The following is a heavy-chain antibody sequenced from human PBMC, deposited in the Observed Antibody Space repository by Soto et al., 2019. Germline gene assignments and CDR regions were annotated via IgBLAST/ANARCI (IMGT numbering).Heavy chain of an antibody. Sequence: VQLLESGGGVVQPGRSLRLSCAASGFTFSTFPMHWVRQAPGKGLEWVALISYDGSNEYYADSVKGRFTISRDNSKNTLYLQMNSLRAEDTALYYCARDGGLVRGFYDWYFDLWGRGALVTVSS. CDR2: ISYDGSNE. CDR3: ARDGGLVRGFYDWYFDL. V-gene: IGHV3-30-3*01. J-gene: IGHJ2*01. D-gene: IGHD3-10*01. CDR1: GFTFSTFP.